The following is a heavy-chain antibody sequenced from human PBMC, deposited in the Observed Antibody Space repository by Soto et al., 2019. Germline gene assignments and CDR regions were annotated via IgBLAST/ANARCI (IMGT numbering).Heavy chain of an antibody. V-gene: IGHV4-31*03. Sequence: SETLSLTCNVSGGSISSGGYYWSWIRQHPGKGLEWIGYIYYSGSTYYNPSLKSRVTISVDTSKNQFSLKLSSVTAADTAVYYCARDYGGYFDYWGQGTLATVSS. CDR3: ARDYGGYFDY. D-gene: IGHD4-17*01. J-gene: IGHJ4*02. CDR1: GGSISSGGYY. CDR2: IYYSGST.